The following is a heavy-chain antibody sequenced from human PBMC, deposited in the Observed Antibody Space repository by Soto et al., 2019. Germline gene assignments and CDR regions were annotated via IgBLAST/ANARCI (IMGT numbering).Heavy chain of an antibody. CDR1: GGSISSGGYY. Sequence: SETLSLTCTVSGGSISSGGYYWSWIRQHPGKGLEWIGYIYYSGSTYYNPSLKSRVTISVDTSKNQFSLKLSSVTAADTAVYYCARLEGYCSGGSCLTLPGGYGMDVWGQGTTVTVSS. V-gene: IGHV4-31*03. D-gene: IGHD2-15*01. CDR2: IYYSGST. CDR3: ARLEGYCSGGSCLTLPGGYGMDV. J-gene: IGHJ6*02.